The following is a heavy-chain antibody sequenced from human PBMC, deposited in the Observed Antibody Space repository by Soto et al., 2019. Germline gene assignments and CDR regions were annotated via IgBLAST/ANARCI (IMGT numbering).Heavy chain of an antibody. CDR2: IIPILGIA. CDR1: GGTFSSYT. D-gene: IGHD4-17*01. J-gene: IGHJ4*02. Sequence: QVQLVQSGAEVKKPGSSVKVSCKASGGTFSSYTISWVRQAPGQGLEWMGRIIPILGIANYAQKCQGRVTIPADKSTSTAYIELSSLRSEDTAVYYCASAFYGDYNYWGQGTLVTVSS. CDR3: ASAFYGDYNY. V-gene: IGHV1-69*02.